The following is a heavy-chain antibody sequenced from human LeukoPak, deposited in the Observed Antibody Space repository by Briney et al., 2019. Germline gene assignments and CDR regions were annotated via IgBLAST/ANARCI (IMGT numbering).Heavy chain of an antibody. V-gene: IGHV1-2*04. CDR3: AKDHTTSSWARDAFDM. CDR1: GYTFTNYY. Sequence: ASVKVSCKASGYTFTNYYMHWVRQAPGQGLERMGVINSSGGGTTYAQKFQGWVTMTRDTSINTAYMQLSRLTSDDTAVYYCAKDHTTSSWARDAFDMWGQGTMITVSS. D-gene: IGHD6-13*01. CDR2: INSSGGGT. J-gene: IGHJ3*02.